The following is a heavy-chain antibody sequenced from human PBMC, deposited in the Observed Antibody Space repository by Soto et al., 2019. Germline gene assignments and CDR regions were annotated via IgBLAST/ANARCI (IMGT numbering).Heavy chain of an antibody. CDR3: ARDKITGLFDY. CDR2: IYYSGST. Sequence: SETLSLTCTVSGGSISSGGYYWSWIRQHPGKGLEWIGYIYYSGSTYYNPSLKSRVTISVDTSKNQFSLKLSSVTAADTAVYYCARDKITGLFDYWGQGALVTSPQ. D-gene: IGHD2-8*02. J-gene: IGHJ4*02. CDR1: GGSISSGGYY. V-gene: IGHV4-31*02.